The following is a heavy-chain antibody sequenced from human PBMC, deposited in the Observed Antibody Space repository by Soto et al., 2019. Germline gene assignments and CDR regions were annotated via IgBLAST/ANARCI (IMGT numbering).Heavy chain of an antibody. Sequence: SETMSLTCTVSGGSISSNYWNWIRQPPGKGLEWIGYVYNSGSTNYNPSLKSRVTISEDTSKGQFSLKVNSMTAADTAVYYCSRYRREAVAGYTLDNWGQGILVTVSS. J-gene: IGHJ4*02. CDR1: GGSISSNY. D-gene: IGHD6-13*01. CDR3: SRYRREAVAGYTLDN. CDR2: VYNSGST. V-gene: IGHV4-59*01.